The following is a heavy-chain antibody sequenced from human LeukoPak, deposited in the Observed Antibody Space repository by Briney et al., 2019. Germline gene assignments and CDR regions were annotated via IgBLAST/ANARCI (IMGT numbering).Heavy chain of an antibody. CDR2: FDPEDGET. Sequence: ASVKVSCKVSGYTLTELSMHWVRQAPGKGLEWMGGFDPEDGETIYAQKFQGRVTMTEDTSTDTTYMELSGLRSEDTAVYYCATGYSQGLGSIDYWGQGTLVTVSS. CDR3: ATGYSQGLGSIDY. V-gene: IGHV1-24*01. D-gene: IGHD5-18*01. J-gene: IGHJ4*02. CDR1: GYTLTELS.